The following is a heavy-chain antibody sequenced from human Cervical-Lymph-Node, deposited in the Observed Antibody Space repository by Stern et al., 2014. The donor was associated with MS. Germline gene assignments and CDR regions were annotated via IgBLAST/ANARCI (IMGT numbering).Heavy chain of an antibody. Sequence: MQLVESGAEVKKPGSSMNVSCKTSGGTFSSSYAITGLRQAPGQGLEGMGRTFPILGLANYAHNFQGRVSITADTSTNTTYLELSSLRSEDTAVYYCARGIVSNRAAATQHNLFDPWGQGTLVTVSS. J-gene: IGHJ5*02. V-gene: IGHV1-69*09. CDR1: GGTFSSSYA. CDR2: TFPILGLA. D-gene: IGHD2-15*01. CDR3: ARGIVSNRAAATQHNLFDP.